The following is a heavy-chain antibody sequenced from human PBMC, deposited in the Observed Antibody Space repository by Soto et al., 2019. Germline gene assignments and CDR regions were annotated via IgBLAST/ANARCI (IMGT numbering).Heavy chain of an antibody. CDR2: ISYDGSNK. CDR3: ARDSRQQLVSCWFDP. J-gene: IGHJ5*02. D-gene: IGHD6-13*01. V-gene: IGHV3-30-3*01. Sequence: GGSLRLSCAASGFTFSSYAMHWVRQAPGKGLEWVAVISYDGSNKYYADSVKGRFTISRDNSKNTLYLKMNSLRAEDTAVYYCARDSRQQLVSCWFDPWGQGTLVTVSS. CDR1: GFTFSSYA.